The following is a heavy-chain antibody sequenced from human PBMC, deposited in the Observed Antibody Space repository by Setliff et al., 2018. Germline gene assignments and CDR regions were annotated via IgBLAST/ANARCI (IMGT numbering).Heavy chain of an antibody. D-gene: IGHD2-8*01. J-gene: IGHJ4*02. CDR2: ISPYTGNT. Sequence: ASVKVSCKVSGYTFANYGVTWVRQAPGQGLEWMGWISPYTGNTYSAQRFHGRVTLTTDTSTSTAYMELRSLGSDDTAVYYCSRLVRYCTRTTCQRLSGGEFWGQGTLVTVSS. CDR1: GYTFANYG. V-gene: IGHV1-18*01. CDR3: SRLVRYCTRTTCQRLSGGEF.